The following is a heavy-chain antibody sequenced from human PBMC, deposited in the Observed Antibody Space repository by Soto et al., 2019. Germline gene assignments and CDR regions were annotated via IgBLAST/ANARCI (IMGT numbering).Heavy chain of an antibody. Sequence: ASVKVSCKASGYTFTSYAMHWVRQAPGQRLEWMGWINAGNGNTKYSQKFQGRVTITRDTSASTAYMELSSLRTEDTAVYYCARTLVGATPADYWGQGTLVTVPQ. D-gene: IGHD1-26*01. CDR2: INAGNGNT. J-gene: IGHJ4*02. CDR1: GYTFTSYA. V-gene: IGHV1-3*01. CDR3: ARTLVGATPADY.